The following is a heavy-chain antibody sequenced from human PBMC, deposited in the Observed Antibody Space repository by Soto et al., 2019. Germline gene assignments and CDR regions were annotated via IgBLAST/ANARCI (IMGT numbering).Heavy chain of an antibody. CDR2: IIPIFGTA. CDR1: GGTFSSYA. CDR3: SDSGSYYNGGVYYYYGMDV. Sequence: SVKVSCKASGGTFSSYAISWVRQAPGQGLEWMGGIIPIFGTANYAQKFQGRVTITADESTSTAYMELSSLRSEDTAVYYCSDSGSYYNGGVYYYYGMDVWGQGTTVTVSS. J-gene: IGHJ6*02. V-gene: IGHV1-69*13. D-gene: IGHD3-10*01.